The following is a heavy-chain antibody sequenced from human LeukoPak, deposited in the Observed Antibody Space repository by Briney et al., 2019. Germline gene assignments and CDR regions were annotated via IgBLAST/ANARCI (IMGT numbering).Heavy chain of an antibody. CDR1: GFTFSSYA. J-gene: IGHJ4*02. V-gene: IGHV3-64D*06. CDR2: ISSNGGST. Sequence: GGSLTLSCSASGFTFSSYAMHWVRQAPGKGLEYVSAISSNGGSTYYADSVKGRFTISRDNSKNTLYLQMSSLRTEDTAVFYCVRYIISGYYLDYWGQGTLVTVSS. CDR3: VRYIISGYYLDY. D-gene: IGHD3-22*01.